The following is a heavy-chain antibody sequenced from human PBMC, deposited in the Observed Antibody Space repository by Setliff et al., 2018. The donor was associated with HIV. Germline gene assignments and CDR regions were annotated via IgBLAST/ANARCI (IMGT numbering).Heavy chain of an antibody. Sequence: PSETLSLTCTVSGGSISGYYWSWIRQPAGKGLEWIGRVYSSGSTNYNPSLKSRVTMSVDTSKNQFSLKLSSVTAADTAVYYCVRDGQTGIAAAGLVDYWGQGTLVTVSS. CDR1: GGSISGYY. CDR3: VRDGQTGIAAAGLVDY. V-gene: IGHV4-4*07. CDR2: VYSSGST. D-gene: IGHD6-13*01. J-gene: IGHJ4*02.